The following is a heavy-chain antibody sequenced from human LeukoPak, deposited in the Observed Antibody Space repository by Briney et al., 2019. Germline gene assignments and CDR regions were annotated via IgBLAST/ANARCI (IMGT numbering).Heavy chain of an antibody. J-gene: IGHJ4*02. CDR3: AKFPYGDYVHY. Sequence: PGGSLRLSCAASGFTFSNYAMCWVRQAPGKGLEWVAVIWYDGSAIYYADSVRGRFTLSRDNSKNTLYLQMNSLRAEDTAVYYCAKFPYGDYVHYWGQGTLVTVSS. D-gene: IGHD4-17*01. CDR2: IWYDGSAI. CDR1: GFTFSNYA. V-gene: IGHV3-33*06.